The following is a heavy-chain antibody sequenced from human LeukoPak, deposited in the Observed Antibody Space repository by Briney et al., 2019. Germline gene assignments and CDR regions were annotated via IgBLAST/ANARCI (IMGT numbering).Heavy chain of an antibody. Sequence: GGSLRLSCSVSAFTFNTFDNFAMNWVRQAPGKGLEWVSSISSSSSYIYYADSVKGRFTISRDNSKNTLYLQMNSLRAEDTAVYYCASRYSSGWYDYWGQGTLVTVSS. CDR2: ISSSSSYI. D-gene: IGHD6-19*01. V-gene: IGHV3-21*04. CDR3: ASRYSSGWYDY. J-gene: IGHJ4*02. CDR1: AFTFNTFD.